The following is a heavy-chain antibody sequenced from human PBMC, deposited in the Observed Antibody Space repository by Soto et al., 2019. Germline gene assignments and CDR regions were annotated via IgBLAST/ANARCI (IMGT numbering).Heavy chain of an antibody. CDR3: ARDLSITGPTLSEYYYGMDV. J-gene: IGHJ6*02. CDR2: IYYSGST. D-gene: IGHD1-7*01. Sequence: SETLSLTCTVSGGSISSYYWSWIRQPPGKGLEWIGYIYYSGSTNYNPSLKSRVTISVDTSKNQFSLKLSSVTAADTAVYYCARDLSITGPTLSEYYYGMDVWGQGTTVTVSS. CDR1: GGSISSYY. V-gene: IGHV4-59*01.